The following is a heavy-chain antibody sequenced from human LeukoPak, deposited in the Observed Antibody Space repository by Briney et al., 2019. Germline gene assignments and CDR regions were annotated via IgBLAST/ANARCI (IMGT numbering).Heavy chain of an antibody. V-gene: IGHV3-11*05. CDR1: GFTFSDYY. J-gene: IGHJ6*02. CDR2: ISSSSSYT. D-gene: IGHD6-19*01. Sequence: GGSLRLSCAASGFTFSDYYMSWIRQAPGKGLEWVSYISSSSSYTNYADSVKGRFTISRDNAKNSLYLQMNSLRAEDTAVYYCARDPRIGSGSYYYYGMDVWGQGTTVTVSS. CDR3: ARDPRIGSGSYYYYGMDV.